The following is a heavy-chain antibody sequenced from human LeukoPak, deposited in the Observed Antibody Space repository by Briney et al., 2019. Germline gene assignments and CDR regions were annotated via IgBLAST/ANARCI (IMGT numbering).Heavy chain of an antibody. V-gene: IGHV3-74*01. J-gene: IGHJ4*02. CDR3: ARASPGNRYYDILTGYPAFDY. D-gene: IGHD3-9*01. Sequence: HPGGSLRLSCAASRFTFNTYWMHWVRQAPGKGLVWVSRIDSDGYSTAYADSVKGRFTISRDNAKNSLYLQMNSLRAEDTAVYYCARASPGNRYYDILTGYPAFDYWGQGTLVTVSS. CDR1: RFTFNTYW. CDR2: IDSDGYST.